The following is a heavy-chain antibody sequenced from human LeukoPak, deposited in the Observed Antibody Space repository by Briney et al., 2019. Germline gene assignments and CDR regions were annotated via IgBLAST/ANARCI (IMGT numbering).Heavy chain of an antibody. J-gene: IGHJ4*02. D-gene: IGHD1-1*01. CDR1: GFTFSSYG. CDR3: ARDPLGTRPGFDY. Sequence: GRSLRLSCAASGFTFSSYGMHWVRQAPGKGLEWVAVISYDGSNKYYADSVKGRFTISRDNSKNTLYLQMNSLRAEDTAVYYCARDPLGTRPGFDYWGQGTLVTVSS. V-gene: IGHV3-30*03. CDR2: ISYDGSNK.